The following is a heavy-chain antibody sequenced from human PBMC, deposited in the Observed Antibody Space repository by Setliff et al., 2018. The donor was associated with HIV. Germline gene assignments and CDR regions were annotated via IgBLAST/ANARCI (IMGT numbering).Heavy chain of an antibody. CDR1: Y. CDR3: ARDARATAGGIEDLDL. Sequence: YWIGWIRQHPGRGLEWIGYIYYSGSTYYNPSLKSRVTVSVDTSKNQFSLKVRSVTAADAAVYYCARDARATAGGIEDLDLWGQGTLVTVSS. J-gene: IGHJ5*02. CDR2: IYYSGST. V-gene: IGHV4-30-4*05. D-gene: IGHD6-13*01.